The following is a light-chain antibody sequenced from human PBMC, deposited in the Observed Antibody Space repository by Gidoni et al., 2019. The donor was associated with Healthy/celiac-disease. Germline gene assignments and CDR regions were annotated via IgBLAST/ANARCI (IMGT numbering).Light chain of an antibody. CDR1: QSVLYSSNNKNY. V-gene: IGKV4-1*01. CDR3: QQYYSTLVT. J-gene: IGKJ3*01. CDR2: WAS. Sequence: DIVMTQSPDSLAVSLGERATINCKSSQSVLYSSNNKNYLAWYQQKPGQPTKLLIYWASTRESGVPDRLSGSGSGTDFTLTISSLQAEDVAVYYCQQYYSTLVTFGPGTKVDIK.